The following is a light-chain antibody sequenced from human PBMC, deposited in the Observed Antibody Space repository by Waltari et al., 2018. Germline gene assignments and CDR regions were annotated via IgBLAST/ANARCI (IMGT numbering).Light chain of an antibody. Sequence: EILMPQSPSTLSVSPGELATLSCRASQSVSSNLPWYQQKPGQAPRRLIYGASTRATGIPARFSGSGSGTEFTLTISSLQSEDFAVYYCQQYNNWATWTFGQGTKVEIK. CDR3: QQYNNWATWT. CDR1: QSVSSN. CDR2: GAS. J-gene: IGKJ1*01. V-gene: IGKV3-15*01.